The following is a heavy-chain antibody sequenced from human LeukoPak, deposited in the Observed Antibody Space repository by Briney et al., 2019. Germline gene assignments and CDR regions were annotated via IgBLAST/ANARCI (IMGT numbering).Heavy chain of an antibody. J-gene: IGHJ6*02. CDR3: ARDLSPHVLRFLEARRTHYYYGMDV. CDR1: GLTFSSYA. Sequence: HPGGSLRLSCAASGLTFSSYAMHWVRQAPGKGLEWVAVISYDGSNKYYADSVKGRFTISRDNSKNTLYLQMNSLRAEDTAVYYCARDLSPHVLRFLEARRTHYYYGMDVWGQGTTVTVSS. CDR2: ISYDGSNK. V-gene: IGHV3-30-3*01. D-gene: IGHD3-3*01.